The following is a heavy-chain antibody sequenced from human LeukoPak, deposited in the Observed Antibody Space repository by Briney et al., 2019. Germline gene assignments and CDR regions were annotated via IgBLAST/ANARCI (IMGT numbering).Heavy chain of an antibody. D-gene: IGHD3-22*01. CDR1: GFTFRDHA. CDR3: ARDPGGYYYDSSGYPYYFDY. J-gene: IGHJ4*02. V-gene: IGHV3-49*04. Sequence: GGSLRLSCTASGFTFRDHAVSWVRQAPGKGLEWVGFIRSEAYSGTPEYAASVKGRFTISTDDSKSIAYLLMYSLKTEDTAVYYCARDPGGYYYDSSGYPYYFDYWGQGALVTVSS. CDR2: IRSEAYSGTP.